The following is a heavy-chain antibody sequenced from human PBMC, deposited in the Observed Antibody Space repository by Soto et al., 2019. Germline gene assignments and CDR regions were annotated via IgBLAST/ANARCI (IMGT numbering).Heavy chain of an antibody. V-gene: IGHV1-3*01. J-gene: IGHJ4*02. Sequence: ASVKVSCKAAGYTFTGYAMHWVRQAPGQRLEWMGWINAGNGNTKYSQKFQGRVTITRDTSASTAYMELSSLRSEDTAVYYCARAVAVAADFDYWGQGTLVTVSS. D-gene: IGHD6-19*01. CDR2: INAGNGNT. CDR3: ARAVAVAADFDY. CDR1: GYTFTGYA.